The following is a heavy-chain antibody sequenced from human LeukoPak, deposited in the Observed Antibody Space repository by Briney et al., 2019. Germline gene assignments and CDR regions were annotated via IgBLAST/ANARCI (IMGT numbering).Heavy chain of an antibody. CDR2: IIPIFGTT. Sequence: SVKVSCKASGGTFSSYAISWVRQAPGQGLEWMGGIIPIFGTTNYAQKFQGRVTITADESTSTAYMELSSLRSEDTAVYYCASEVKQQLVDWFDPWGQGTLVTVSS. V-gene: IGHV1-69*13. CDR1: GGTFSSYA. J-gene: IGHJ5*02. CDR3: ASEVKQQLVDWFDP. D-gene: IGHD6-13*01.